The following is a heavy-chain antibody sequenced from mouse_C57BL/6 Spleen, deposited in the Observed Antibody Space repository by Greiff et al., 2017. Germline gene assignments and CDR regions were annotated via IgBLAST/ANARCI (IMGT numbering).Heavy chain of an antibody. CDR3: ARSTVVAWYVDV. CDR1: GFSLTSYG. D-gene: IGHD1-1*01. V-gene: IGHV2-2*01. CDR2: IWSGGST. J-gene: IGHJ1*03. Sequence: VQLQQSGPGLVQPSQSLSITCTVSGFSLTSYGVHWVRQSPGKGLEWLGVIWSGGSTDYNAAFISRLSISKDNSKSQVFFKMNSLQADDTAIYYCARSTVVAWYVDVWGTGTTVTVSS.